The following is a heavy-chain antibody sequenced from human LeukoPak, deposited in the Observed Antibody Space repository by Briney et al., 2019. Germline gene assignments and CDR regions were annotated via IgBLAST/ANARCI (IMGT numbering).Heavy chain of an antibody. D-gene: IGHD2-2*01. V-gene: IGHV1-46*01. CDR3: ATRRAYCSSTSCYAGDEYFQH. Sequence: ASVKVSCKASGYTFGTHWMHWVRQAPGQGLEWMGIINPSGDFRSYAQKFQGRVTITADESTSTAYMELSSLRSEDTAVYYCATRRAYCSSTSCYAGDEYFQHWGQGTLVTVSS. CDR2: INPSGDFR. J-gene: IGHJ1*01. CDR1: GYTFGTHW.